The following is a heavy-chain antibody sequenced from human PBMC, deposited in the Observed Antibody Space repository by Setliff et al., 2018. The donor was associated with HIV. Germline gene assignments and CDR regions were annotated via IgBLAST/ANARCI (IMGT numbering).Heavy chain of an antibody. CDR3: ARALYGDYGGDVNWLDP. J-gene: IGHJ5*02. CDR1: GYTFINYA. CDR2: INTNSGSP. Sequence: ASVKVSCKASGYTFINYAMNWVRQAPGQGLEWMGWINTNSGSPTYAQAFTGRFVSSVDTSVTTAYLEISSLKAEDTAIYYCARALYGDYGGDVNWLDPWGQGTLVTVS. D-gene: IGHD4-17*01. V-gene: IGHV7-4-1*02.